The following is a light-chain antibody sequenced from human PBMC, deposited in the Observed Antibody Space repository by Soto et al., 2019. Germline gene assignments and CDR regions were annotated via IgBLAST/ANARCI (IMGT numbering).Light chain of an antibody. CDR3: LLSYSGARQV. CDR2: DTS. J-gene: IGLJ2*01. Sequence: QAVVTQGPSLTVSPGGTVTLTCGSSTGADTSGHYPYWFQQKPGQAPRTLIYDTSNKHSWTPARFSGSLLGGKAALTLSGAQPEDEAEYYCLLSYSGARQVFGGGTQLTVL. CDR1: TGADTSGHY. V-gene: IGLV7-46*01.